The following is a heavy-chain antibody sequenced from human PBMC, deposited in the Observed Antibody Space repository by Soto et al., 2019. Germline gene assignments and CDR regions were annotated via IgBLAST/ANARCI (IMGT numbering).Heavy chain of an antibody. CDR1: GFTFSSYW. D-gene: IGHD6-19*01. CDR3: ARTERGSSGWNYFDY. J-gene: IGHJ4*02. Sequence: GGSLRLSCAASGFTFSSYWMHWVRQAPGKGLVWVSRINSDGSSTSYADSVKGRFTISRDNAKNTLYLQMNSLRAEDTAVYYCARTERGSSGWNYFDYWGQGTLVTVSS. CDR2: INSDGSST. V-gene: IGHV3-74*01.